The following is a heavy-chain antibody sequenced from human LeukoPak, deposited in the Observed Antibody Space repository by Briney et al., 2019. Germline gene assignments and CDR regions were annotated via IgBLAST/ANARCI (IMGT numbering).Heavy chain of an antibody. J-gene: IGHJ6*02. D-gene: IGHD2-21*01. CDR1: GGSFSGYY. CDR3: ARGFAYRILNYYYYGMDV. V-gene: IGHV4-34*01. Sequence: SETLSLTCAVYGGSFSGYYWSWIRQPPGKGLEWIGEINHSGSTNYNPSLKSRVTISVDTSKNQFSLKLSSVTAADTAVYYCARGFAYRILNYYYYGMDVWGRGTTVTVSS. CDR2: INHSGST.